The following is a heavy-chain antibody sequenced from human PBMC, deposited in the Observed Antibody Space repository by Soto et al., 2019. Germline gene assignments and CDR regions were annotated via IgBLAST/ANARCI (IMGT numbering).Heavy chain of an antibody. CDR2: ISGSGGST. CDR3: AKNTVVVPADIRTFDY. CDR1: GFTFSSYA. J-gene: IGHJ4*02. D-gene: IGHD2-2*02. Sequence: GGSLRLSCAASGFTFSSYAMSWVRQAPGKGLEWVSAISGSGGSTYYADSVKGRFTISRDNSKNTLYLQMNSLRAEDTAVYYCAKNTVVVPADIRTFDYWGQGTLVTVSS. V-gene: IGHV3-23*01.